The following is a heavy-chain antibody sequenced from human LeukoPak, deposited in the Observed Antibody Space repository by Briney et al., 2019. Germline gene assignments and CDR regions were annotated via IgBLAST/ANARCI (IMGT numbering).Heavy chain of an antibody. CDR3: VRALQGSSWSAWFDS. J-gene: IGHJ5*01. CDR2: MYYSGSA. V-gene: IGHV4-59*01. CDR1: GGSMNGYF. Sequence: PSETLSLTCTVSGGSMNGYFWSWIRQPPGKGLEWIAYMYYSGSANYNPSVKSRVTISVDASQNQFSLDLRSVTAADTAVYYCVRALQGSSWSAWFDSWGQGTLVTVSS. D-gene: IGHD6-13*01.